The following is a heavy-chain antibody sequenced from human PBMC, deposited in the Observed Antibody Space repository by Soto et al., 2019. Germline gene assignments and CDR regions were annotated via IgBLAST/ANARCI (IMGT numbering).Heavy chain of an antibody. Sequence: SVKVSCKASGYTFSSYAISWVRQAPGQGLEWMGGIIPIFGTANYAQKFQGRVTITADESTSTAYMELSSLRSEDTAVYYCARAPRPYCSGGSCYMGFEPWGQGTLVIVS. D-gene: IGHD2-15*01. CDR1: GYTFSSYA. CDR3: ARAPRPYCSGGSCYMGFEP. J-gene: IGHJ5*02. V-gene: IGHV1-69*13. CDR2: IIPIFGTA.